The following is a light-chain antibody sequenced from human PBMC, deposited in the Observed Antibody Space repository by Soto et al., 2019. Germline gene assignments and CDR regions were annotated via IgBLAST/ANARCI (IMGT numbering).Light chain of an antibody. V-gene: IGKV3-20*01. CDR3: EQYGSTPPT. CDR1: QRDRSSF. J-gene: IGKJ1*01. Sequence: VLTQSPGTLSLSPGERATLYCRASQRDRSSFLAWYQQKPGLAPRLLIYGASSRASGIPDRFRGSGSGTDFNLIISRLEPEDFAVYFCEQYGSTPPTFGQGTKVEIK. CDR2: GAS.